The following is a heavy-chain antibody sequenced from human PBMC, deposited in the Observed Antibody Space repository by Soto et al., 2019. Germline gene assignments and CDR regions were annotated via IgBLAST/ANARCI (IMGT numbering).Heavy chain of an antibody. Sequence: QVHLEQRGAELLKPSETLSLTCTVSGGSFTGHFWSWVRQPPGKGLEWIGEVSHSGNTKYYPSLKSRVTLSLGSSKNQITLALTSVTAADTAVYYCARAKFESTGWHQFDIWGQGTLVTVSS. CDR1: GGSFTGHF. CDR2: VSHSGNT. D-gene: IGHD7-27*01. CDR3: ARAKFESTGWHQFDI. V-gene: IGHV4-34*02. J-gene: IGHJ4*02.